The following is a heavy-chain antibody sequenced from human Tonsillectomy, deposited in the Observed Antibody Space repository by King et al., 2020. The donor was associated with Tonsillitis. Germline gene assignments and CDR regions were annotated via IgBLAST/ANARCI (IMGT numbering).Heavy chain of an antibody. CDR1: GFTFDDYA. D-gene: IGHD2-15*01. Sequence: VQLVESGGGLVQPGRSLRLSCAASGFTFDDYAMHWVRQAPGKGLEWVSGISWNSGSIGYADSVKGRFTISRDNAKNSLYLQMNSLRAEDTALYYCAKALGYCSGGSCYRVAFYYSYGMDVWGQGTTVTVSS. CDR3: AKALGYCSGGSCYRVAFYYSYGMDV. V-gene: IGHV3-9*01. CDR2: ISWNSGSI. J-gene: IGHJ6*02.